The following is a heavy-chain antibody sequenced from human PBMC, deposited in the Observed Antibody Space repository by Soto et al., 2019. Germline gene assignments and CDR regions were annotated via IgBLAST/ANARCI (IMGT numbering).Heavy chain of an antibody. CDR1: GRTFSGYY. Sequence: PSETLSLTCAVYGRTFSGYYWSRIRQPPGKGLEWIEEINHSGSTNYNLSLKSRVTISVDTSKNQFSLKLSSVTAADTAVYYCARRAGDFWSGYYRYYYYMDVWGKGTTVT. V-gene: IGHV4-34*01. D-gene: IGHD3-3*01. CDR2: INHSGST. CDR3: ARRAGDFWSGYYRYYYYMDV. J-gene: IGHJ6*03.